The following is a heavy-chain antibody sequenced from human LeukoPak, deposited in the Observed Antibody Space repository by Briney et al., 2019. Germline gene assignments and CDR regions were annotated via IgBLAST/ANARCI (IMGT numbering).Heavy chain of an antibody. D-gene: IGHD1-7*01. CDR1: GFTFSSYS. Sequence: GGSLRLSCAASGFTFSSYSMNWVRQAPGKGLEWVSYISSSSSTIYYADSVKGRFTISRDNAKNSLYLQMNSLRAEDTAVYYCARAWEAVAGNYGVIDYWGQGTLVTVSS. CDR3: ARAWEAVAGNYGVIDY. V-gene: IGHV3-48*01. J-gene: IGHJ4*02. CDR2: ISSSSSTI.